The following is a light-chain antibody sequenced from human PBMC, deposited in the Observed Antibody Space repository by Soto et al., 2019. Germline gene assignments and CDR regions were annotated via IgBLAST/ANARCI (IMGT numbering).Light chain of an antibody. Sequence: DIQMTQSPSSLSASVGDRVTITCRASQSISTYLNWYQHKPGKAPQILICGASSLQSGVPSRFSGSGSGADFTLTISSLQPEDFATYYCQQSYNTPYSFGQGTKLEIK. CDR3: QQSYNTPYS. CDR1: QSISTY. J-gene: IGKJ2*03. V-gene: IGKV1-39*01. CDR2: GAS.